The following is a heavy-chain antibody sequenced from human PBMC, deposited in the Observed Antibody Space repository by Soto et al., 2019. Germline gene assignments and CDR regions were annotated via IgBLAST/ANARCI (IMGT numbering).Heavy chain of an antibody. D-gene: IGHD6-13*01. V-gene: IGHV1-69*06. CDR1: GGTFSSYA. CDR2: SIPIFGTA. J-gene: IGHJ5*02. CDR3: AIGGEYSSSWYAGGFDP. Sequence: QVQLVQSGAEVKKPGSSVKVSCKASGGTFSSYAISWVRQAPGQGLEWMGGSIPIFGTANYAQKFQGRVKITADKSTSTAYMELSSLRSEDTAVYYCAIGGEYSSSWYAGGFDPWGQGTLVTVSS.